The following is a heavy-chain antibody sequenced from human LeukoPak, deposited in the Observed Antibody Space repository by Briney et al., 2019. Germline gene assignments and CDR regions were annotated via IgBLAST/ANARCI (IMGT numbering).Heavy chain of an antibody. CDR3: ARGRNWSYYYYGMDV. CDR1: GFTFSSYS. CDR2: ISSSSSYI. J-gene: IGHJ6*02. Sequence: GGSLRLSCAASGFTFSSYSMNWVRQAPGKGLEWVSSISSSSSYIYYADSVKGRFTISRDNAKNSLYLQMNSLRAEDTTVYYCARGRNWSYYYYGMDVWGQGTTVTVSS. D-gene: IGHD1-1*01. V-gene: IGHV3-21*01.